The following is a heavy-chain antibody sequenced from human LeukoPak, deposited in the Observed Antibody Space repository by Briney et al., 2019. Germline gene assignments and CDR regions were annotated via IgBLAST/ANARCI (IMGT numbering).Heavy chain of an antibody. Sequence: GGSLRLSCAASGFTFDDYTMHWVRQAPGKGLEWVSLISWDGGSTYYADSVKGRFTISRDNAKNSLYLQMNSLRAEDMALYYCAKGGAHNWNYDLKDYWGQGTLVTVSS. CDR2: ISWDGGST. J-gene: IGHJ4*02. CDR1: GFTFDDYT. CDR3: AKGGAHNWNYDLKDY. D-gene: IGHD1-7*01. V-gene: IGHV3-43*01.